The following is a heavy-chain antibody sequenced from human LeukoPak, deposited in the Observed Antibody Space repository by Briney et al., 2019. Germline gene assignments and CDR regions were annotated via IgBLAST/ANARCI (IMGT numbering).Heavy chain of an antibody. Sequence: ASVKVSCKTSGYTFTSYGISWVRQAPGQGLEWMGWISAYNGNTNYAQKLQGRVTMTTDTSTSTAYMELRSLRSDDTAVYYCAGDQRITMVRGRNWFDPWGQGTLVTVSS. D-gene: IGHD3-10*01. CDR2: ISAYNGNT. CDR3: AGDQRITMVRGRNWFDP. J-gene: IGHJ5*02. V-gene: IGHV1-18*01. CDR1: GYTFTSYG.